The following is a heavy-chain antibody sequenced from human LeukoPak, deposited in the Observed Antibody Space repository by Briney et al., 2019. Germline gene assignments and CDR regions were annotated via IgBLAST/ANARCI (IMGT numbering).Heavy chain of an antibody. Sequence: SVKVSCKASGGTFSSYAISWVRQAPGQGLEWMGGILPIFGTANYAQKFQGRVTITADESTSTAYMELSSLRSEDTAVYYCAAGGYYGSGSYEPWGQGTLVTVSS. CDR1: GGTFSSYA. CDR2: ILPIFGTA. J-gene: IGHJ5*02. CDR3: AAGGYYGSGSYEP. V-gene: IGHV1-69*13. D-gene: IGHD3-10*01.